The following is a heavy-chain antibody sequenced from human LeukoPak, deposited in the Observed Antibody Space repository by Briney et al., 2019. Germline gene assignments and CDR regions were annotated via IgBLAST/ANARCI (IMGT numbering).Heavy chain of an antibody. D-gene: IGHD4-11*01. CDR2: ISWNSGSI. CDR3: ARGATVAYFDY. V-gene: IGHV3-9*01. CDR1: GFTFDDYA. J-gene: IGHJ4*02. Sequence: GGSLRLSCAASGFTFDDYAMHWVRQAPGKGLEWVSGISWNSGSIGYADSVKGRFTISRDNAKNSLYLQMNSLRAEDTAVYYCARGATVAYFDYWGQGTLVTVSS.